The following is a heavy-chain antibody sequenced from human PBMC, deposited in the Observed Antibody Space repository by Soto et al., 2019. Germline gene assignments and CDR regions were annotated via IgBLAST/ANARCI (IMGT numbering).Heavy chain of an antibody. CDR2: TYYRSKWYN. J-gene: IGHJ4*02. CDR3: ARDLSLEYSSGYYFDY. D-gene: IGHD6-25*01. CDR1: GDSGSSNRAA. V-gene: IGHV6-1*01. Sequence: SQTLSLTCAISGDSGSSNRAAWNWIRQSPSRGLEWLGRTYYRSKWYNDYAVSVKSRITINPDTSKNQFSLQLNSVTPEDTAVYYCARDLSLEYSSGYYFDYWGQGTLVTVSS.